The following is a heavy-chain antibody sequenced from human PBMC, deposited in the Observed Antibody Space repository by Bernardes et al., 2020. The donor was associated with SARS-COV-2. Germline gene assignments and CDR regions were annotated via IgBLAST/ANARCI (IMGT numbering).Heavy chain of an antibody. J-gene: IGHJ4*02. CDR1: GFAFGTHS. Sequence: GSLRLSCAASGFAFGTHSMQWVRQAPGKGLDWVAVISKDGSEKYDAESVKGRFTISRDNSRNTLYLQMDSLRVDDTAVYYCAREAGITGILDFWGQGTRVTVSS. CDR3: AREAGITGILDF. D-gene: IGHD2-8*02. V-gene: IGHV3-30-3*01. CDR2: ISKDGSEK.